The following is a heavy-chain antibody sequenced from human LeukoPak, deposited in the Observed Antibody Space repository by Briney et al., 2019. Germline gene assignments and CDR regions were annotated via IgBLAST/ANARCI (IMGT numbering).Heavy chain of an antibody. CDR1: GGSISSGDYY. CDR2: IYYSGST. V-gene: IGHV4-30-4*01. D-gene: IGHD4-23*01. CDR3: ARAHNYGGNPDDAFDI. J-gene: IGHJ3*02. Sequence: QTLSLTCTVSGGSISSGDYYWGRIRQPPGKGLEWIGYIYYSGSTYYNPSLKSRVTISVDTSKNQFSLKLSSVTAADTAVYYCARAHNYGGNPDDAFDIWGQGTVVTVSS.